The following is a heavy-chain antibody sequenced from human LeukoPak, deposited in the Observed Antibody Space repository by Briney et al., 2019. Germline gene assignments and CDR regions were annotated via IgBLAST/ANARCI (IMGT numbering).Heavy chain of an antibody. CDR1: GYTFTSYG. Sequence: ASVEVSCKASGYTFTSYGISWVRQAPGQGLEWMGWISAYNGNTNYAQKLQGRVTMTTDTSTSTAYMELRSLRSDDTAVYYCARDPRIFGVASLTDYWGQGTLVTVSS. V-gene: IGHV1-18*01. D-gene: IGHD3-3*01. CDR2: ISAYNGNT. J-gene: IGHJ4*02. CDR3: ARDPRIFGVASLTDY.